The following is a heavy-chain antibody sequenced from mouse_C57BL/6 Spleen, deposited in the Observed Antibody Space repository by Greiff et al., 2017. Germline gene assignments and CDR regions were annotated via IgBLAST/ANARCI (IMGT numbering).Heavy chain of an antibody. CDR2: IYPRSGNT. D-gene: IGHD2-4*01. V-gene: IGHV1-81*01. Sequence: QVQLKQSGAELARPGASVKLSCKASGYTFTSYGISWVKQRTGQGLEWIGEIYPRSGNTYYNEKFKGKATLTADKSSSTAYMELRSLTSEDSAVXFWARGGSYYDYDDGRWGFDVWGTGTTVTVSS. J-gene: IGHJ1*03. CDR3: ARGGSYYDYDDGRWGFDV. CDR1: GYTFTSYG.